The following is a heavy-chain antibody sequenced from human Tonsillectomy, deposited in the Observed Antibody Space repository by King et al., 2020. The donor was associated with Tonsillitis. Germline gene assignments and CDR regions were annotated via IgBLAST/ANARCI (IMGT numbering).Heavy chain of an antibody. V-gene: IGHV3-30*02. Sequence: HVQLVESGGGVVQPGGSLRLSCAASGFMFSNYGMHWVRQAPGKGLEWVTYIRYDESKKYYADSVKGRFTISGDNSKNILYLQMNSLRTDDTAVYYCAKVVGLWFGELPYGMDVWGQGTTVTVSS. CDR1: GFMFSNYG. CDR2: IRYDESKK. J-gene: IGHJ6*02. CDR3: AKVVGLWFGELPYGMDV. D-gene: IGHD3-10*01.